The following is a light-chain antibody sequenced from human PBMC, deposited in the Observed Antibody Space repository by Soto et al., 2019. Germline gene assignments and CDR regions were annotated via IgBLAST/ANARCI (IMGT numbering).Light chain of an antibody. CDR2: GDS. J-gene: IGLJ1*01. CDR1: SSNIGAGYH. CDR3: QSSDSRLSGSDV. Sequence: QSVLTQPPSVSGAPGQRGTISCTGSSSNIGAGYHVHWYQQLPGAAPKLLIFGDSNRPSGVPDRFSGSKSGTSASLAITGLQADDEADYYCQSSDSRLSGSDVFGTGTKLTV. V-gene: IGLV1-40*01.